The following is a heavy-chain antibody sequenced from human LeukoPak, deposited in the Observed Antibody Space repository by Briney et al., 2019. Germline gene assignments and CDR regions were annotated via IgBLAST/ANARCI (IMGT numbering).Heavy chain of an antibody. CDR1: GFIFSSYS. V-gene: IGHV3-23*01. CDR3: AKDLSYDSSGFDAFDI. Sequence: GGSLRLSCAASGFIFSSYSMNWVRQAPGKGLEWVSAISGSGGSTYYADSVKGRFTISRDNSKNTLYLQMNSLRAEDTAVYYCAKDLSYDSSGFDAFDIWGQGTMVTVSS. J-gene: IGHJ3*02. D-gene: IGHD3-22*01. CDR2: ISGSGGST.